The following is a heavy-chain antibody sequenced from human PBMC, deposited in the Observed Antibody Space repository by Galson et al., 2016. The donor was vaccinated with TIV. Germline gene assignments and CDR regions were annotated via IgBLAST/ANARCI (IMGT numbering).Heavy chain of an antibody. J-gene: IGHJ1*01. V-gene: IGHV1-69*10. CDR3: ARVLTGTTVYFQH. CDR1: GGTLSSYA. D-gene: IGHD1-1*01. Sequence: SVKVSCKASGGTLSSYAISWVRQAPGQGLEWMGGIMPILGIKNYAQKLQGRVTIIADESTSTVSMELSSLRVDDTAVYYCARVLTGTTVYFQHWGQGTLVTVSS. CDR2: IMPILGIK.